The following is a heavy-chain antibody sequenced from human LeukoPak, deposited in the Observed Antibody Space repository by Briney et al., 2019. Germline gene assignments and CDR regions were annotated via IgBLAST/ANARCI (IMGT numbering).Heavy chain of an antibody. V-gene: IGHV3-33*01. CDR3: AREIVVVPQYYFDY. CDR2: IWSDGNNK. CDR1: GFIFSSYG. J-gene: IGHJ4*02. Sequence: GGSLRLSCAASGFIFSSYGMHWVRPAPGKGRAWVAVIWSDGNNKYYADSVKGRFTISRDNSKNTLFMQMNSLRAEDTAVYYCAREIVVVPQYYFDYWGQGTLVTVSS. D-gene: IGHD3-22*01.